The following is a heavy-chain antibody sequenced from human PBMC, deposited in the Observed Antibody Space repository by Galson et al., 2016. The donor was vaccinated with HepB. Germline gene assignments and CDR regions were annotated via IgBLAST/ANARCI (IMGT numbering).Heavy chain of an antibody. D-gene: IGHD2-21*01. CDR1: GFNFRSYW. CDR3: ARDWNCGGGCYPFDK. V-gene: IGHV3-7*01. J-gene: IGHJ4*02. CDR2: IKDDGSEK. Sequence: SLRLSCATSGFNFRSYWMSWIRLAPGKGLERVANIKDDGSEKRCVDSVKGRFSVSRDNAKNSVYLQMNNLRVEDTAIYYCARDWNCGGGCYPFDKWGQGTLVTVSP.